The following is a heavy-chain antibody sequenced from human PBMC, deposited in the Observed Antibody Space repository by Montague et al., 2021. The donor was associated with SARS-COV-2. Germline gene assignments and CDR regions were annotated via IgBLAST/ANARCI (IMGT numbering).Heavy chain of an antibody. J-gene: IGHJ6*02. V-gene: IGHV3-7*01. Sequence: SLSLSLAASGFTFSSYWMSWVRQAPGKGLEWVANIKQDGSEKYYVDSVKGRFTISRDNAKNSLYLQMNSLRAEDTAVYYCARVQRTTGTTRLGTYYYFYYGRDVWGQGTTVTVAS. CDR2: IKQDGSEK. CDR1: GFTFSSYW. D-gene: IGHD1-1*01. CDR3: ARVQRTTGTTRLGTYYYFYYGRDV.